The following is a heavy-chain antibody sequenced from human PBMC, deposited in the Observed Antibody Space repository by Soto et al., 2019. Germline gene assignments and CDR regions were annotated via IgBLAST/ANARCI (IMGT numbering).Heavy chain of an antibody. CDR3: ARDLWFGELSGGYYYYGMDV. D-gene: IGHD3-10*01. CDR1: GVPISSGGYY. CDR2: MYSSGST. V-gene: IGHV4-31*03. Sequence: QVQLQESGPGLVKPSQTLSLTCTVSGVPISSGGYYWSWIRQHPGKGLEWIGYMYSSGSTYFNPSLKSRGTISLETSKNQISLKVSSVTAADAAVYFCARDLWFGELSGGYYYYGMDVWGQGTTVTVTS. J-gene: IGHJ6*02.